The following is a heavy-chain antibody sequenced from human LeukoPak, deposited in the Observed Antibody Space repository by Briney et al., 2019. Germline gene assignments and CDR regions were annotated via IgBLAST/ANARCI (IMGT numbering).Heavy chain of an antibody. CDR3: AKSVAIYFYYGLDV. D-gene: IGHD3-3*01. Sequence: GGSLRLSCAASGSTFSSYAMSWVRQTPGKGLEWFSAISGSGGSTYYADSVKGRFTISRDNSKNTLFLQMNSLRAEDTAPYYCAKSVAIYFYYGLDVWGQGTTVAVSS. CDR2: ISGSGGST. J-gene: IGHJ6*02. V-gene: IGHV3-23*01. CDR1: GSTFSSYA.